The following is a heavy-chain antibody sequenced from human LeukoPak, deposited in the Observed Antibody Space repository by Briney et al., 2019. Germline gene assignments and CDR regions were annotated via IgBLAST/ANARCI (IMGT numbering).Heavy chain of an antibody. CDR1: GGTFSSYA. CDR2: IIPIFGTA. D-gene: IGHD6-19*01. J-gene: IGHJ4*02. Sequence: SVKVSCKASGGTFSSYAISWVRQAPGQGLEWMGGIIPIFGTANYAQKFQGRVTITADESTSTAYMELSSLRSDDTAVYYCARVEIAVDPFDYWGQGTLVTVSS. CDR3: ARVEIAVDPFDY. V-gene: IGHV1-69*13.